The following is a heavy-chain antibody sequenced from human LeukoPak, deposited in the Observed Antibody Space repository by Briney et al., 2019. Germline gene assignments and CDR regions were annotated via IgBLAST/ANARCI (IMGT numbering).Heavy chain of an antibody. J-gene: IGHJ4*02. CDR1: GYTFTSYD. CDR3: ARGILRQQLVHTY. Sequence: ASVKVSCKASGYTFTSYDINWVRRATGQGLEWMGWMNPNSGNTGYAQKFQGRVTMTRNTSISTAHMELSSLRSEDTAVYYCARGILRQQLVHTYWGQGTLVTVSS. V-gene: IGHV1-8*01. D-gene: IGHD6-13*01. CDR2: MNPNSGNT.